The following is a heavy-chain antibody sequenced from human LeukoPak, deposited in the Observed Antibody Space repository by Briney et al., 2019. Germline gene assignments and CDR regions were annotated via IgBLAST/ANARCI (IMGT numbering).Heavy chain of an antibody. CDR1: GYSFTDFW. V-gene: IGHV5-51*01. CDR3: ARHSKGRLGELSLYGMDV. D-gene: IGHD3-16*02. CDR2: ICPDDSDT. Sequence: GESLKISCKGSGYSFTDFWIAWVRQMPGKGLERMGIICPDDSDTRYSPSFQGQVTISADKSISTAYLQWSSLKASDTAMYYCARHSKGRLGELSLYGMDVWGQGTTVTVSS. J-gene: IGHJ6*02.